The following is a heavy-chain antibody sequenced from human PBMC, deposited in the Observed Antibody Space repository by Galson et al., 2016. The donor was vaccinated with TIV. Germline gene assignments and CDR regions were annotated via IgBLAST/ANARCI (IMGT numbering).Heavy chain of an antibody. V-gene: IGHV1-46*01. CDR2: IDPSSGGT. CDR3: TRDLGRLRDY. CDR1: GYIFTNYY. D-gene: IGHD1-26*01. Sequence: SVKVSCNASGYIFTNYYFHWVRQAPGQGLEWMGVIDPSSGGTTYAQKFQARLIMTRDTSMTTVYMDLSSLKSGDTAVYYCTRDLGRLRDYWGQGTLVTVSS. J-gene: IGHJ4*02.